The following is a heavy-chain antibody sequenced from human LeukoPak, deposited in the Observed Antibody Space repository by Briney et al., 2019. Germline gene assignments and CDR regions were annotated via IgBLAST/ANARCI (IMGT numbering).Heavy chain of an antibody. V-gene: IGHV3-7*01. J-gene: IGHJ4*02. Sequence: GGSLRLSCAASGFSFNTYWMSWVRQAPGKGLEWVANIKPDGSEKHYVDSVKGRFTISRDNAKNSLFLQMNSLRAEDTAVYYCARDEWWQFIAVAITSYFDRWGQGTLVTVSS. CDR1: GFSFNTYW. CDR3: ARDEWWQFIAVAITSYFDR. D-gene: IGHD6-19*01. CDR2: IKPDGSEK.